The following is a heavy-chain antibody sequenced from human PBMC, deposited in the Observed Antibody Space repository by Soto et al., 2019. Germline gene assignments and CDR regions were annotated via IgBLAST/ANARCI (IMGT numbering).Heavy chain of an antibody. V-gene: IGHV3-23*01. D-gene: IGHD2-21*02. CDR1: GFTFSHYA. CDR3: AKENIVVVTSGDLDY. Sequence: LRLSCAASGFTFSHYAMSWVRQAPGKGLEWVSALSGSGDSTYYADSVKGRFTISRDNSKNTLYLQMNSLRAEDTAVYYCAKENIVVVTSGDLDYWGQGTLVTVSS. J-gene: IGHJ4*02. CDR2: LSGSGDST.